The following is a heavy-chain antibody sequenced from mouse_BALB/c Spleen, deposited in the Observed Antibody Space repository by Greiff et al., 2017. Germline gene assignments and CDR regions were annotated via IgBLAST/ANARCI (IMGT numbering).Heavy chain of an antibody. CDR1: GFNIKDYY. CDR3: NGGLRRRGAMGY. V-gene: IGHV14-4*02. CDR2: IDPENGDT. J-gene: IGHJ4*01. D-gene: IGHD2-2*01. Sequence: VQLQQSGAELVRSGASVKLSCTASGFNIKDYYMHWVKQRPEQGLEWIGWIDPENGDTEYAPKFQGKATMTADTSSNTAYLQLSSLTSEDTAVYYCNGGLRRRGAMGYWGQGTSVTVSS.